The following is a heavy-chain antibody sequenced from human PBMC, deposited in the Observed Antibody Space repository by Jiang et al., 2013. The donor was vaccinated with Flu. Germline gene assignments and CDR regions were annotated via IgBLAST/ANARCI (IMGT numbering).Heavy chain of an antibody. Sequence: SGAEVKKPGASVKVSCKASGYTFTSYGISWVRQAPGQGLEWMGWISAYNGNTNYAQKLQGRVTMTTDTSTSTAYMELRSLRSDDTAVYYCARVDIVATTQYYYGMDVWGKGTTVTVSS. CDR3: ARVDIVATTQYYYGMDV. CDR1: GYTFTSYG. D-gene: IGHD5-12*01. J-gene: IGHJ6*04. V-gene: IGHV1-18*01. CDR2: ISAYNGNT.